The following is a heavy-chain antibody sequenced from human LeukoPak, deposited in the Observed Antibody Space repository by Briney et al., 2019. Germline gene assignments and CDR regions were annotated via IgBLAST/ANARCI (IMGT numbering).Heavy chain of an antibody. CDR1: GFTFSSYS. Sequence: GGSLRLSCAASGFTFSSYSMNWVRQAPGKGLEWVSSISSSSSYIYYADSAKGRFTISRDNAKNSLYLQMNSLRAEDTAVYYCARDYDSSGYYYGYWGQGTLVTVSS. V-gene: IGHV3-21*01. J-gene: IGHJ4*02. D-gene: IGHD3-22*01. CDR3: ARDYDSSGYYYGY. CDR2: ISSSSSYI.